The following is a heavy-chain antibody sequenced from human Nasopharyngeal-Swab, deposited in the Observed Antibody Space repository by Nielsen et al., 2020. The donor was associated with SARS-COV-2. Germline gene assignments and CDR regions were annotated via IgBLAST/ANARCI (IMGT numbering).Heavy chain of an antibody. CDR3: ATDYAFGMDV. CDR2: IWYDGSIE. Sequence: WGSLRLSCEASGFIFSNYGMHWVRQAPGQGLEWVAIIWYDGSIEYYADSVKGRFTISRDNSKNTLYLQMNSLRVEDSAVYHCATDYAFGMDVWGQGTTVIVSS. V-gene: IGHV3-33*01. CDR1: GFIFSNYG. D-gene: IGHD4-17*01. J-gene: IGHJ6*02.